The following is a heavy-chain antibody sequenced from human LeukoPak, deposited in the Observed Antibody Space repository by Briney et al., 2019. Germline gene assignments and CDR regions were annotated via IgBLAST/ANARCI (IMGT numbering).Heavy chain of an antibody. D-gene: IGHD1-26*01. CDR3: ARALVGAKYYYYGMDV. Sequence: GASVKVSCKASGGTFSSYAISWVRQAPAQGLEWMGRIIPILGIANYAQKFQGRVTITADKSTSTAYMELSSLRSEDTAVYYCARALVGAKYYYYGMDVWGQGTTVTVSS. CDR2: IIPILGIA. CDR1: GGTFSSYA. J-gene: IGHJ6*02. V-gene: IGHV1-69*04.